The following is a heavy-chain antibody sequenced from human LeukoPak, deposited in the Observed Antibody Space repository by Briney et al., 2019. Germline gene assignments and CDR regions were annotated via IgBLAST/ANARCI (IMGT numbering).Heavy chain of an antibody. V-gene: IGHV3-21*01. CDR2: ISTSSSYI. CDR1: GFTFSSYS. CDR3: ARDRRGGAVAGTVDC. J-gene: IGHJ4*02. Sequence: GGALRLSCAASGFTFSSYSMNWVRQAPGKGLKWVSSISTSSSYINYADSVKGRFTISRDNAKKSLYLQMNSLRAEGTAVYYCARDRRGGAVAGTVDCWGQGTLVTVSS. D-gene: IGHD6-19*01.